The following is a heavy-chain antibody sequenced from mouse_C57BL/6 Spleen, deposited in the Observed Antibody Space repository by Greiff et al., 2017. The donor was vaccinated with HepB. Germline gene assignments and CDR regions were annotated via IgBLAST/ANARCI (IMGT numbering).Heavy chain of an antibody. CDR2: IRNKANGYTT. Sequence: VQLKESGGGLVQPGGSLSLSCAASGFTFTDYYMSWVRQPPGKALEWLGFIRNKANGYTTEYSASVKGRFTISRDNSQSILYLQMNALRAEDSATYYCARYPPIYYYGSSFDYWGQGTTLTVSS. J-gene: IGHJ2*01. V-gene: IGHV7-3*01. D-gene: IGHD1-1*01. CDR1: GFTFTDYY. CDR3: ARYPPIYYYGSSFDY.